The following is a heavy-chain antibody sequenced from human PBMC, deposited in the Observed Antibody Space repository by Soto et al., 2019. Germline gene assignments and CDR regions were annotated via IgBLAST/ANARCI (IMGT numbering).Heavy chain of an antibody. CDR1: GGSISSGGYY. CDR3: ARNYGDYVWYFDY. CDR2: IYYSGST. D-gene: IGHD4-17*01. J-gene: IGHJ4*02. V-gene: IGHV4-31*03. Sequence: QVQLQESGPGLVKPSQTLSLTGTVSGGSISSGGYYWSWIRQHPGKVLEWIGYIYYSGSTYYNPSRKSGVTIAVDTSKNQFSRKLSSVTAADTAVYSCARNYGDYVWYFDYWCQGTLVTVSS.